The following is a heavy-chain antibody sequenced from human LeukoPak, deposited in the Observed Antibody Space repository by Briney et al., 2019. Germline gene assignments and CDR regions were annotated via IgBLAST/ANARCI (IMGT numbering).Heavy chain of an antibody. CDR2: ISVYNGNT. J-gene: IGHJ4*02. CDR1: GYTFSSYG. D-gene: IGHD3-9*01. CDR3: ARWPWDILTGYYPWYFDY. V-gene: IGHV1-18*01. Sequence: ASVKVSCKASGYTFSSYGISWVRQAPGQGLEWMGWISVYNGNTYYAQKVQGRVTMTTDTSTSTAYMELRSLRSDDTAVYYCARWPWDILTGYYPWYFDYWGQGTLVTVSS.